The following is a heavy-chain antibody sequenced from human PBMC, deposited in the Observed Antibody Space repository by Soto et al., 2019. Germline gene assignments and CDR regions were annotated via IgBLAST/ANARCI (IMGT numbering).Heavy chain of an antibody. D-gene: IGHD2-2*01. CDR2: MNPNSGNT. Sequence: QVQLVQSGAEVKKPGASVKVSCKASGYTFTSYDINWVRQATGQGLEWMGWMNPNSGNTGYAQKFQGRVTMTRNTSISTAYMELSSLRSEDTVVYYWAADIVLVPAAMRYFQHWSQGTLVTVSS. CDR3: AADIVLVPAAMRYFQH. V-gene: IGHV1-8*01. CDR1: GYTFTSYD. J-gene: IGHJ1*01.